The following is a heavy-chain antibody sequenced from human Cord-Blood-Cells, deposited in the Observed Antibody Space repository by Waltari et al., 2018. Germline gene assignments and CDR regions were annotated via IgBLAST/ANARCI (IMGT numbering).Heavy chain of an antibody. CDR3: ARGCIAARPGAFAY. V-gene: IGHV5-51*01. Sequence: EVQLVQSGAEVKKPGESLKISCKGSGYSFTSYWIGWVRQMPGKGLGWMGIIYPGNSDSRNSPSFQGQVTISADKSISTAYLQWRSLKPSNTAIYYCARGCIAARPGAFAYWGQGTLVTVSS. D-gene: IGHD6-6*01. CDR1: GYSFTSYW. CDR2: IYPGNSDS. J-gene: IGHJ4*02.